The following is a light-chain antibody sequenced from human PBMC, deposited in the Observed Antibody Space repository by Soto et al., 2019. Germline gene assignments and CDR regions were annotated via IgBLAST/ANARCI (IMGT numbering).Light chain of an antibody. V-gene: IGKV3-15*01. J-gene: IGKJ4*01. CDR2: GAS. Sequence: EIVLTQSPGTRSLSPGDVATIECRDSQSVTGNYLAWYQQKPGQAPRLIIYGASTRATGIPARFIGSWSGTECTLTISSLQSEDFTVYYCQQYNNWPLTLGGGTKVDI. CDR1: QSVTGNY. CDR3: QQYNNWPLT.